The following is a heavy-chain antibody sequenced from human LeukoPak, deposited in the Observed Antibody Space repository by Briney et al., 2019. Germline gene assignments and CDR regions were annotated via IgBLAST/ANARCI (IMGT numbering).Heavy chain of an antibody. J-gene: IGHJ3*02. Sequence: GGSLRLSCAASGFTFSRYAMHWVRQAPGKGLEWVAVISYDGSNKYYADSVKGRFTISRDNSKNTLYLQMNSLRAEDTAVYYCARSYDSSGYSSSQGAFDIWGQGTMVTVSS. D-gene: IGHD3-22*01. CDR3: ARSYDSSGYSSSQGAFDI. CDR2: ISYDGSNK. V-gene: IGHV3-30-3*01. CDR1: GFTFSRYA.